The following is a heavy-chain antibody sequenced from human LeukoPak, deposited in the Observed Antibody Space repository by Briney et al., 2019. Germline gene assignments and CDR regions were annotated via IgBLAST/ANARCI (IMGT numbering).Heavy chain of an antibody. CDR1: GYSISSGYY. Sequence: SETLSLTCTVSGYSISSGYYWGWIRQPPGKGLEWIGSIYHSGSTYYNPSLKSRVTISVDTSKNQFSLKLSSVTAADTAVYYCARGRDWFDPWGQGTLVAVSS. V-gene: IGHV4-38-2*02. CDR2: IYHSGST. J-gene: IGHJ5*02. CDR3: ARGRDWFDP.